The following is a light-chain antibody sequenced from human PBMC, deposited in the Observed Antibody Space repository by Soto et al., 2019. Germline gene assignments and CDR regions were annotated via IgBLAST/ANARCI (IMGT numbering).Light chain of an antibody. CDR1: GTDVGTYNF. V-gene: IGLV2-23*02. Sequence: QSALTQPASVSGSPGQSITISFTGSGTDVGTYNFVSWFQRHPGKAPQLIIYEVTERPSGVSPRFSGSKSVNTASLTISGLRAEDEADYFCCSFAGRKTWVFGGGTKVTVL. CDR2: EVT. CDR3: CSFAGRKTWV. J-gene: IGLJ3*02.